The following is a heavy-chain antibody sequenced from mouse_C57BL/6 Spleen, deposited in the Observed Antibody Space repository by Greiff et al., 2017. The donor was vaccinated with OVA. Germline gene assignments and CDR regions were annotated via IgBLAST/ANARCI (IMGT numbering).Heavy chain of an antibody. D-gene: IGHD1-1*01. Sequence: VQLQQSGAELVKPGASVKISCKASGYAFSSYWMNWVKQRTSPFVEWIGQISPFYFHANYNGKFKGKATLTADKSSSTAYMQLSSLTSEDSAVYFCARSVTTVVARYFDVWGTGTTVTVSS. J-gene: IGHJ1*03. V-gene: IGHV1-80*01. CDR1: GYAFSSYW. CDR2: ISPFYFHA. CDR3: ARSVTTVVARYFDV.